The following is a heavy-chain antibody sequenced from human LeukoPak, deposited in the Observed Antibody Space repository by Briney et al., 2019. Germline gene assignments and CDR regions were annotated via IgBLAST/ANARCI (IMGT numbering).Heavy chain of an antibody. J-gene: IGHJ3*02. CDR1: GGSTSSSSYY. D-gene: IGHD3-22*01. Sequence: SETLSLTCTVSGGSTSSSSYYWGWIRQPPGKGLEWIGSIYYSGSTYYNPSLKSRVTISVDTSKNQFSLKLSSVTAADTAVYYCAREDRYDSSGYAFDIWGQGTMVTVSS. V-gene: IGHV4-39*07. CDR3: AREDRYDSSGYAFDI. CDR2: IYYSGST.